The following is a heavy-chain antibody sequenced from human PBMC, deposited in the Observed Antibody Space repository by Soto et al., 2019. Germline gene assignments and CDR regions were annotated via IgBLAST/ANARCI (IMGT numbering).Heavy chain of an antibody. CDR3: ARTPETRDWLDP. Sequence: QVQLQQSGPGLVRPSETLSLSCSVSGASVSSYYWSWVRQPPRKGLEWLGYIYYIGAYNYNPSLKSRVTISVDTSKNQFSLKLTSVTAADTAVYYCARTPETRDWLDPWGQGTLVTVSS. D-gene: IGHD1-7*01. J-gene: IGHJ5*02. CDR2: IYYIGAY. V-gene: IGHV4-59*02. CDR1: GASVSSYY.